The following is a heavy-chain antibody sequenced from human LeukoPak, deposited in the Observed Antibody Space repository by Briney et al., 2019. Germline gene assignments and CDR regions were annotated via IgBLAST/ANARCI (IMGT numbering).Heavy chain of an antibody. D-gene: IGHD5-18*01. Sequence: GGSLRLSCAASGFTFNRFWMAWVRQAPGKGLEWVASIKQDGSDIYYVDSVKGRFTISRDKAKNSLYLQMNSLGAEDTAVYYCARDQDTFWFDPWGQGTLVTVSS. V-gene: IGHV3-7*04. J-gene: IGHJ5*02. CDR1: GFTFNRFW. CDR3: ARDQDTFWFDP. CDR2: IKQDGSDI.